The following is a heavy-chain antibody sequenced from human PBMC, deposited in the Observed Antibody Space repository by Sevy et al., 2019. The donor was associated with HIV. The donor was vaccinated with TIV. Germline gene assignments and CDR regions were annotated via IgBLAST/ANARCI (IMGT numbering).Heavy chain of an antibody. V-gene: IGHV3-30*18. CDR3: ANAYSGSYSHSYLYALDV. CDR2: ISHDGINE. J-gene: IGHJ6*02. Sequence: GGSLRLSCTGSGFSFSYYGIHWVRQAPGKGLDWVALISHDGINEYYADSVKGRFTISRDKSKNSVDLEMNRLRNEDTGIYFCANAYSGSYSHSYLYALDVWGQGTTVTVSS. CDR1: GFSFSYYG. D-gene: IGHD1-26*01.